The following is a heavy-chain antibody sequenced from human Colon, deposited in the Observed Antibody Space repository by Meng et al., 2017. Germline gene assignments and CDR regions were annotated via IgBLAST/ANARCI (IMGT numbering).Heavy chain of an antibody. J-gene: IGHJ4*02. CDR1: GGSVSSAGYQ. V-gene: IGHV4-61*08. Sequence: VQLQGAGAGLVRPSAPLYLIVSASGGSVSSAGYQWSWNRQTPGKGLEWIGYASTNYNPSLTSRVTISVDTSKNQFSLRLTSVTAADTAVDYCERDHMGSLDYWGQGILVTVSS. CDR3: ERDHMGSLDY. D-gene: IGHD1-26*01. CDR2: AST.